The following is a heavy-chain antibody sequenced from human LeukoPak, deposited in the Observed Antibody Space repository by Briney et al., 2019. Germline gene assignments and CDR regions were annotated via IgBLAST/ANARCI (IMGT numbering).Heavy chain of an antibody. J-gene: IGHJ4*02. CDR3: ARLSSGWYYY. CDR2: IYSGGST. CDR1: GFTVSSNY. V-gene: IGHV3-66*04. Sequence: GGSLRLSCAASGFTVSSNYMSWVRQAPGKGLEWVSVIYSGGSTYYADSVKGRFTISRDNSKNTLYLQMNSLIAEDTAVYYCARLSSGWYYYSGQGTLVSVSS. D-gene: IGHD6-19*01.